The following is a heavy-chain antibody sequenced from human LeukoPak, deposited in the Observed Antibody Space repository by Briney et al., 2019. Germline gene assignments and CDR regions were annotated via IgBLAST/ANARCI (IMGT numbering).Heavy chain of an antibody. J-gene: IGHJ4*02. CDR3: ARQNFVVVTAIRIFDY. D-gene: IGHD2-21*02. V-gene: IGHV4-4*02. Sequence: SETLSLTCAVSGGSISSSNWWSWVRQPPGKGLEWIGEIYHSGSTNCNPSLKSRVTISVDKSKNQFSLKLNSVTAADTAVYYCARQNFVVVTAIRIFDYWGQGTLVTVSS. CDR1: GGSISSSNW. CDR2: IYHSGST.